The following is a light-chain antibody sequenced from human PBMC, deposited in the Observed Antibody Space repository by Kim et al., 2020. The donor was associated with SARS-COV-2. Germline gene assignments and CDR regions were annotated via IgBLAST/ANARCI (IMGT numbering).Light chain of an antibody. V-gene: IGLV4-69*01. Sequence: QPVLTQSPSASASLGASVKLTCTLSSGHSYYAIAWHQQRPDKGPRYLMKVNSDGSHNKGDGIPDRFSGSSSGTERYLFISSLQSKDEADYYSQTLGTAFVIFGAGTQLTVL. CDR1: SGHSYYA. CDR3: QTLGTAFVI. CDR2: VNSDGSH. J-gene: IGLJ2*01.